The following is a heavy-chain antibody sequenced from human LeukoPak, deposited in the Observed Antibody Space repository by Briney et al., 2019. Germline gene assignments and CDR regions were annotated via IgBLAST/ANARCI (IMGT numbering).Heavy chain of an antibody. J-gene: IGHJ4*02. CDR3: ARDTGSFDY. CDR1: GFSFSSSA. V-gene: IGHV3-48*01. Sequence: GSLRLSCAASGFSFSSSAMSWVRQAPGKGLEWVSYISSSSSTIYYADSVKGRFTISRDNAKNSLYLQMNSLRAEDTAVYYCARDTGSFDYWGQGTLVTVSS. CDR2: ISSSSSTI. D-gene: IGHD2-8*02.